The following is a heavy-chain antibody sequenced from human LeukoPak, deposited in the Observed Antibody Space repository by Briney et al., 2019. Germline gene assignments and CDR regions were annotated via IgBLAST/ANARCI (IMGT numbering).Heavy chain of an antibody. J-gene: IGHJ6*02. D-gene: IGHD2-15*01. Sequence: SETLSLTCAVYGGSFSGYYWSWIRQPPGKGLEWIGEINHSGSTNYNPSLKSRVTISVDTSKNQFSLKLSSVTAADTDVYYCARDLGKYRHCRGGSCYPSGYYYYGMDVWGQGTTVTVSS. CDR3: ARDLGKYRHCRGGSCYPSGYYYYGMDV. CDR2: INHSGST. V-gene: IGHV4-34*01. CDR1: GGSFSGYY.